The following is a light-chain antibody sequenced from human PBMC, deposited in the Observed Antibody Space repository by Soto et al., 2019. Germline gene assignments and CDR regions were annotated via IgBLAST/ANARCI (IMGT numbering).Light chain of an antibody. CDR3: LQYNSYSRT. CDR2: KAS. CDR1: QSIGSW. J-gene: IGKJ1*01. V-gene: IGKV1-5*03. Sequence: DIQMTQSPSTLSASVGDRVTITCRASQSIGSWLAWYQQKPGKAPKLLIYKASSLESGVPSRFSGSGSGTEFTLTISSLQPDDFATYYCLQYNSYSRTFGQGTKLEIK.